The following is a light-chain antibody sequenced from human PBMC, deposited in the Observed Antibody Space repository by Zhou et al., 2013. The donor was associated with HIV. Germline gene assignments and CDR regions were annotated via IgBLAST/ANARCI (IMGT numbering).Light chain of an antibody. CDR3: QQYNTNPIS. Sequence: DIQMTQSPSTLSASVGDRVTIACRASQSIDNWLAWYQQRPGQAPNLLIYKASSLETGVPVRFSGSRSGTEFTLTIGSLQPDDSATYYCQQYNTNPISFGQGTRLEI. CDR2: KAS. CDR1: QSIDNW. J-gene: IGKJ5*01. V-gene: IGKV1-5*03.